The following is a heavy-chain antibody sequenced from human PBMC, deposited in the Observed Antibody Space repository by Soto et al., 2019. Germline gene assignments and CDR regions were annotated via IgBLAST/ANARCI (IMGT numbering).Heavy chain of an antibody. CDR3: ARARIYSGHPAFDI. CDR2: IYSGGST. CDR1: GFTVSSNY. D-gene: IGHD5-12*01. V-gene: IGHV3-66*01. Sequence: GGSLRLSCAASGFTVSSNYMSWVRQAPGKGLEWVSVIYSGGSTYYADSVKGRFTISRDNSKNTLYLQMNSLRAEDTAVYYCARARIYSGHPAFDIWGQGTMVTVSS. J-gene: IGHJ3*02.